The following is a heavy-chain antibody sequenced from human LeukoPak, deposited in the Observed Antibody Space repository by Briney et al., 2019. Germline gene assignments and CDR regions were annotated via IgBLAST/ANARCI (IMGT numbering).Heavy chain of an antibody. CDR3: AKAVDIVVVPAAMLYYYYYGMDV. CDR1: GFTFSSYA. CDR2: ISGSGGSR. V-gene: IGHV3-23*01. Sequence: GGSLRLSCAASGFTFSSYAMSWVRQAPGKGLEWVSAISGSGGSRYYADPVKGRFTISRDNSKNTLYLQMNSLRAEDTAVYYCAKAVDIVVVPAAMLYYYYYGMDVWGKGTTVTVSS. J-gene: IGHJ6*04. D-gene: IGHD2-2*01.